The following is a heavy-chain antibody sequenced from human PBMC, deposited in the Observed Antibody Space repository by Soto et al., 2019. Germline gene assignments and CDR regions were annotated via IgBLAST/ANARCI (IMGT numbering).Heavy chain of an antibody. CDR1: GFTFSSYP. Sequence: QVQLVESGGGVVQSGRSLRLSCAASGFTFSSYPMHWVRQAPGKGPEWVAVISVNGNNIHYGDSVKGRFTISRDNSKNTLYLQMSSLRVEDTAVYYCARSHSSSWHWFDPWGQGTLVTVSS. D-gene: IGHD6-13*01. V-gene: IGHV3-30-3*01. J-gene: IGHJ5*02. CDR2: ISVNGNNI. CDR3: ARSHSSSWHWFDP.